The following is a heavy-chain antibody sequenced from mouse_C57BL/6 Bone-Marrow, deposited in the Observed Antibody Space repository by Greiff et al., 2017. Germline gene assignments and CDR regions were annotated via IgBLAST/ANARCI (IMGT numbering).Heavy chain of an antibody. Sequence: QVQLQQPGAELVRPGTSVKLSCKASGYTFTSYWMHWVKQRPGQGLEWIGVIDPSDSYTNYNQKFKGKATLTVDTSSSTAYMQLSSLTSEDSAVYYCARHGSSLFDYGGQGTTLTVSS. CDR1: GYTFTSYW. D-gene: IGHD1-1*01. J-gene: IGHJ2*01. CDR3: ARHGSSLFDY. CDR2: IDPSDSYT. V-gene: IGHV1-59*01.